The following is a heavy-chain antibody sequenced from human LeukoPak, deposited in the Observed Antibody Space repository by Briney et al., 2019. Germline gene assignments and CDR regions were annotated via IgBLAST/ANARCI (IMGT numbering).Heavy chain of an antibody. CDR1: GFTFSSYA. Sequence: GGSLRLSCAASGFTFSSYAMHWVREAPGKGLEWVAVISYDGSNKYYADSVKGRFTISRDNSKNTLYLQMNSLRAEDTAVYYCARDAAYFDYWGQGTLVTVSS. CDR2: ISYDGSNK. CDR3: ARDAAYFDY. J-gene: IGHJ4*02. V-gene: IGHV3-30-3*01.